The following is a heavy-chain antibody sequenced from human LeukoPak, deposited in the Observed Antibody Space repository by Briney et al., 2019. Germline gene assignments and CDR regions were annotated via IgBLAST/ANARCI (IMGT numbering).Heavy chain of an antibody. CDR2: IIPILGIA. J-gene: IGHJ6*02. Sequence: SVKVSCKASGGTFSSYAISWVRQAPGQGLEWMGRIIPILGIANYAQKFQGRVTITADKSTSTAYMELSSLRSEDTAVYYCARDHITMIRGVSYYYYGMDVWGQGTTVTVSS. CDR1: GGTFSSYA. D-gene: IGHD3-10*01. CDR3: ARDHITMIRGVSYYYYGMDV. V-gene: IGHV1-69*04.